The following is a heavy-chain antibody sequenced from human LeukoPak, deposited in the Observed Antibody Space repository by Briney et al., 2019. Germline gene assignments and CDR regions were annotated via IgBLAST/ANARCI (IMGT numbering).Heavy chain of an antibody. V-gene: IGHV3-30-3*01. CDR3: ARDAGSSGWNG. D-gene: IGHD6-19*01. CDR2: ISYDGSNK. Sequence: GRSLRLSCAASGFTFSTYSMYWVRQAPGKGLEWVALISYDGSNKYYADSVKGRFTISRDNSKNTLYLQMNSLRAEDTAVYYCARDAGSSGWNGWGQGTLVTVSS. CDR1: GFTFSTYS. J-gene: IGHJ4*02.